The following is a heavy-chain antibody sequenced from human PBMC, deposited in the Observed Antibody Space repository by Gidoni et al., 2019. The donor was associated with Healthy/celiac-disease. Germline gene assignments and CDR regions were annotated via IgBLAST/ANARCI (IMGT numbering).Heavy chain of an antibody. CDR2: INHSGST. CDR1: GGSFLGYY. CDR3: ARGPWGSSSSSYYYYYYGMDV. J-gene: IGHJ6*02. V-gene: IGHV4-34*01. D-gene: IGHD6-6*01. Sequence: QVQLQPWGAGLLKPSATLSLTCAVYGGSFLGYYCSWSRQPPGKGLEWMGEINHSGSTNYNPSLKSRVTISVETSKNQCSRKRSAVTAADTAVYYGARGPWGSSSSSYYYYYYGMDVWGQGTTVTVSS.